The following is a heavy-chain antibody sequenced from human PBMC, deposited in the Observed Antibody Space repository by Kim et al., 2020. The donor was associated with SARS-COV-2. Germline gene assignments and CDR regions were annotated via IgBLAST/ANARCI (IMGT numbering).Heavy chain of an antibody. J-gene: IGHJ4*02. Sequence: KGRFTISRDNSKNTLYLQTNSLRAEDTAVYYCAKQNSGWFSDSYQYYFDYWGQGMLVTVSS. CDR3: AKQNSGWFSDSYQYYFDY. D-gene: IGHD6-19*01. V-gene: IGHV3-23*01.